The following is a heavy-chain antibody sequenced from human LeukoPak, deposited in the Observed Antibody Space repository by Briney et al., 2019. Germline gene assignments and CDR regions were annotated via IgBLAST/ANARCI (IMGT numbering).Heavy chain of an antibody. CDR1: GGTFSSYA. J-gene: IGHJ4*02. V-gene: IGHV1-69*13. D-gene: IGHD3-10*01. Sequence: GASVKVSCKASGGTFSSYAISWVRQAPGQGLEWMGGIIPIFGTANYAQKFQGRVTITADESTSTASMELSSLRSEDTAVYYCARGGSGSSSLSYPGTLYYWGQGTLVTVSS. CDR3: ARGGSGSSSLSYPGTLYY. CDR2: IIPIFGTA.